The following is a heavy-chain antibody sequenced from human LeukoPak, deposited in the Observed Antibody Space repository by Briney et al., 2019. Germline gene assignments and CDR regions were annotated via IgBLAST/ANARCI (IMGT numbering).Heavy chain of an antibody. CDR1: GFTFNGFW. D-gene: IGHD4-17*01. CDR2: IKQDGSDI. V-gene: IGHV3-7*01. Sequence: GGSLRLSCAASGFTFNGFWMSWVRQAPGKGLEWVADIKQDGSDIFYLGSVRGRFTISRDNAMNSLYLQMNSLRAEDTAVYYCTRDALYGDPSYYHMDVWGEGTTVTVSS. CDR3: TRDALYGDPSYYHMDV. J-gene: IGHJ6*03.